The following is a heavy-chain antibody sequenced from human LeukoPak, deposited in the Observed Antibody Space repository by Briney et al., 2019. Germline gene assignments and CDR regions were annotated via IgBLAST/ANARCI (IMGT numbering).Heavy chain of an antibody. Sequence: SETLSLTCTVSGGSISSYYWSWIRQPPGKGLEWIGYIYYSGSTNYNPSLKSRVTISVDTSKNQFSLKLSSVTAADTAVYYCARRLVAATSVIFDPWGQGTLVTASS. J-gene: IGHJ5*02. V-gene: IGHV4-59*08. D-gene: IGHD2-15*01. CDR2: IYYSGST. CDR1: GGSISSYY. CDR3: ARRLVAATSVIFDP.